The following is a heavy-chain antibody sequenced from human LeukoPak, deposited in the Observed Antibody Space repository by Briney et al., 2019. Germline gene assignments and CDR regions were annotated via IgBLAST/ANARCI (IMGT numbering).Heavy chain of an antibody. D-gene: IGHD4-17*01. V-gene: IGHV3-7*01. J-gene: IGHJ4*02. Sequence: REAPGNGLEWVANIKQDGSEKYYVDSVKGRFSISRDNAKNSLYLQMNSLRAEDTAVYYCARDSRYGAYWGQGTLVTVSS. CDR2: IKQDGSEK. CDR3: ARDSRYGAY.